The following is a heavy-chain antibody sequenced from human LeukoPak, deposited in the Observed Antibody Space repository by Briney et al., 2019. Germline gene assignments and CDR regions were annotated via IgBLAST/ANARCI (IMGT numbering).Heavy chain of an antibody. CDR3: ARGIKNSSGWTYYYYYYMDV. CDR2: ISYDGSNK. CDR1: GFTFSSYA. Sequence: PGGSLRLSCAASGFTFSSYAMHWVRQAPGKGLEWVAVISYDGSNKYYADSVKGRFTISRDNSKNTLYLQMNSLRAEDTAVYYCARGIKNSSGWTYYYYYYMDVWGKGTTVTVSS. D-gene: IGHD6-19*01. J-gene: IGHJ6*03. V-gene: IGHV3-30-3*01.